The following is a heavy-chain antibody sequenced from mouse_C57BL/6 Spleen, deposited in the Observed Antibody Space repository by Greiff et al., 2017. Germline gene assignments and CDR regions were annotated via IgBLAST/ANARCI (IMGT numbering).Heavy chain of an antibody. CDR3: ARKHYDSSYNYAMDY. J-gene: IGHJ4*01. D-gene: IGHD1-1*01. Sequence: EVMLVVSGGGLVKPGGSLKLSCAASGFTFSDYGMHWVRQAPEKGLEWVAYISSGSSTLYYADTVKGRFTISRDNANNTLFLQMTSLRSEDTAMYYCARKHYDSSYNYAMDYWGQGTSVTVSS. CDR2: ISSGSSTL. V-gene: IGHV5-17*01. CDR1: GFTFSDYG.